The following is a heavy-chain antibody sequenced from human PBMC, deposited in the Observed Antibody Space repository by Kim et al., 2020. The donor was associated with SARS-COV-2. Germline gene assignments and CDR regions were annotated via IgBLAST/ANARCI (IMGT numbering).Heavy chain of an antibody. J-gene: IGHJ5*02. CDR1: GYTFTGYY. D-gene: IGHD6-13*01. Sequence: ASVKVSCKASGYTFTGYYMHWVRQAPGQGLEWMGWINPNSGGTNYAQKFQGRVTMTRDTSISTAYMELSRLRSDDTAVYYCARVRGPRKEAAAGTADGWFDPWGQGTLVTVSS. V-gene: IGHV1-2*02. CDR2: INPNSGGT. CDR3: ARVRGPRKEAAAGTADGWFDP.